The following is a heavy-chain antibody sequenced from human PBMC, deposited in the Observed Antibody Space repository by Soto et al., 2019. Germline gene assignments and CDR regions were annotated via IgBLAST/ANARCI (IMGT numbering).Heavy chain of an antibody. CDR3: AGSFSVTTFDY. D-gene: IGHD4-17*01. J-gene: IGHJ4*02. CDR2: INHSGST. Sequence: SETLSLTCAVYGGSFSGYYWSWIRQPPGKGLEWIGEINHSGSTNYNPSLKSRVTISVDTSKNQFSLKLSSVTAADTAVYYCAGSFSVTTFDYWGQGTLVTVS. CDR1: GGSFSGYY. V-gene: IGHV4-34*01.